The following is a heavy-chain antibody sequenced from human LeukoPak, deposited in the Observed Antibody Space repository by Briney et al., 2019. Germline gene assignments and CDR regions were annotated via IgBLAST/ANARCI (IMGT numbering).Heavy chain of an antibody. CDR3: ARAAGRIPFDY. CDR1: GYTFTSYY. D-gene: IGHD6-13*01. Sequence: GASVKVSCKASGYTFTSYYMHWVRQAPGQGLEWMGIINPSGGSTSFAQKFQGRVTVTRDTSTSTVYMELSSLRSEDTAVYYCARAAGRIPFDYWGQGTLVTVSS. J-gene: IGHJ4*02. CDR2: INPSGGST. V-gene: IGHV1-46*01.